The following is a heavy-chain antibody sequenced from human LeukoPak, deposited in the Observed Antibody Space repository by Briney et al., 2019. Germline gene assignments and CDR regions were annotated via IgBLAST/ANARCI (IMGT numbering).Heavy chain of an antibody. Sequence: PGGSLRLSCAASGFTVSRNYMSWVRQAPGKGLEWVSVNSGGSTYYADSVKGRFTISGDNYKNTLYLQMNSLRAEDTAVYYCARDTLNAFDIWGQGTMVTVSS. CDR2: NSGGST. CDR3: ARDTLNAFDI. CDR1: GFTVSRNY. J-gene: IGHJ3*02. V-gene: IGHV3-66*01.